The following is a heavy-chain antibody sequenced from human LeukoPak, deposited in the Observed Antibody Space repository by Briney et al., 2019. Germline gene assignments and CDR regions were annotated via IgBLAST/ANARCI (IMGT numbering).Heavy chain of an antibody. J-gene: IGHJ4*02. V-gene: IGHV1-8*03. Sequence: ASVKVSCKASGYTFTDYYMHWVRQAPGQGLEWMGWMNPNSGNTGYAQKFQGRVTITRNTSISTAYMELSSLRSEDTAVYYCARGPRVAAAGAYYFDYWGQGTLVTVSS. CDR3: ARGPRVAAAGAYYFDY. CDR2: MNPNSGNT. CDR1: GYTFTDYY. D-gene: IGHD6-13*01.